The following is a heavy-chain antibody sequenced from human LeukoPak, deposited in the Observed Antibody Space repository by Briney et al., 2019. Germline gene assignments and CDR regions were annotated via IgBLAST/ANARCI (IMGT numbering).Heavy chain of an antibody. J-gene: IGHJ6*02. CDR3: ARDPGNMVVVPAAPYGMDV. CDR1: GYTFTGYY. D-gene: IGHD2-2*01. Sequence: ASVKVSCKASGYTFTGYYMHWVRQAPGQGLEWMGWVNPNSGGTNYAQKFQGRVTMTRDTSISTAYMELSRLRSDDTAVYYCARDPGNMVVVPAAPYGMDVWGQGTTVTVSS. CDR2: VNPNSGGT. V-gene: IGHV1-2*02.